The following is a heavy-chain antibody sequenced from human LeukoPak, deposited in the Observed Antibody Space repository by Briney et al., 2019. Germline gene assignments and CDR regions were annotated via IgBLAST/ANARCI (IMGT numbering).Heavy chain of an antibody. CDR3: AKGTSITIFGVVIIPYFDY. J-gene: IGHJ4*02. D-gene: IGHD3-3*01. V-gene: IGHV3-23*01. CDR1: GFTFSSYA. CDR2: ISGSGGST. Sequence: GGSLRLSCAASGFTFSSYAMSWVRQAPGKGLEWVSAISGSGGSTYYADSVKGRFTISRDNSKNTLYLQMNSLRAEDTVVYYCAKGTSITIFGVVIIPYFDYWGQGTLVTVSS.